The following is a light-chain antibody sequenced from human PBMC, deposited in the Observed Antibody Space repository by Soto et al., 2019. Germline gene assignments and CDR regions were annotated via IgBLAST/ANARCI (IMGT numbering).Light chain of an antibody. Sequence: QSALTQPASVSGSPGPSITISCTGTSSDVGGYNYVSWYQQHPGKAPKLIIYEVSNRPSGVSNRFSGSKSDNTASLAISGLQAEDEADYYCSSYTSSNPYVFGTGSKLTVL. V-gene: IGLV2-14*01. CDR3: SSYTSSNPYV. CDR1: SSDVGGYNY. J-gene: IGLJ1*01. CDR2: EVS.